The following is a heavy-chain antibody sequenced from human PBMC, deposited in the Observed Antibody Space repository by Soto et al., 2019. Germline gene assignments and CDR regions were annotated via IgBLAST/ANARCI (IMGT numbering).Heavy chain of an antibody. CDR3: ARGDTGYYYGMDV. Sequence: ASVKVSCKASGYTFTGYYMHWVRQAPGQGLEWMGWINPNSGGTNYAQKFQGWVTMTRDTSISTAYMELSRLRSDDTAVYCCARGDTGYYYGMDVWGQGTTVTVSS. V-gene: IGHV1-2*04. D-gene: IGHD2-8*02. CDR1: GYTFTGYY. J-gene: IGHJ6*02. CDR2: INPNSGGT.